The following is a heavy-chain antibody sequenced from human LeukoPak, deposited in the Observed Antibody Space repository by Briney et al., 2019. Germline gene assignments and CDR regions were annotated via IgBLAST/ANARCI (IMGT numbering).Heavy chain of an antibody. Sequence: SETLSLTCTVSGGSISSYYWSWIRQPPGKGLEWIGYIYYSGSTNYNPSLKSRVTISVDTSKRQFSLKLSSVTAADTAVYYRARHVSGDYAWLDVWGQGTTVTVSS. V-gene: IGHV4-59*08. CDR1: GGSISSYY. D-gene: IGHD4-17*01. J-gene: IGHJ6*02. CDR3: ARHVSGDYAWLDV. CDR2: IYYSGST.